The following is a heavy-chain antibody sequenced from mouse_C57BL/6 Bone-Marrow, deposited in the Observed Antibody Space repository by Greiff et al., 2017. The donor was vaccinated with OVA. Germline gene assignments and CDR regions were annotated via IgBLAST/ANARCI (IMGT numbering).Heavy chain of an antibody. CDR2: INPSTGGT. V-gene: IGHV1-42*01. J-gene: IGHJ2*01. Sequence: EVQLQQSGPELVKPGASVKISCKASGYSFTGYYMNWVKQSPEKSLEWIGEINPSTGGTTYNQKFKAKATLTVDKSSSTAYMQLKSLTSEYSAVYYCARFPWDAYWGQGTTLTVSS. CDR3: ARFPWDAY. D-gene: IGHD4-1*01. CDR1: GYSFTGYY.